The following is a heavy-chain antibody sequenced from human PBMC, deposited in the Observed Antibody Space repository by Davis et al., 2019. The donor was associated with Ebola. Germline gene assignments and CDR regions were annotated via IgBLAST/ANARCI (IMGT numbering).Heavy chain of an antibody. CDR3: AREAGPVWFDY. Sequence: GESLKISCAASGFPFSSYSMNWVRQAPGKGLEWVSSISSSSSYIYYADSVKGRFTISRDNAKNSLYLQMNSLRAEDTAVYYCAREAGPVWFDYWGQRTLVTVSS. D-gene: IGHD6-19*01. CDR1: GFPFSSYS. CDR2: ISSSSSYI. J-gene: IGHJ4*02. V-gene: IGHV3-21*01.